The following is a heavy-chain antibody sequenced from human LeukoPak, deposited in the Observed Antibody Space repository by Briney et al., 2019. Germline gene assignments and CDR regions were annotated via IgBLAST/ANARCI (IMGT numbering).Heavy chain of an antibody. CDR3: AKDGHDILTGYQFVDY. Sequence: GRSLRLSCAASGFTFSSYGMHWVRQAPGKGLEWVAVISYDGSNKYYADSVKGRFTISRDNSKNTLYLQMNSLRAEDTAVYYCAKDGHDILTGYQFVDYWGQGTLVTVSS. CDR2: ISYDGSNK. CDR1: GFTFSSYG. J-gene: IGHJ4*02. D-gene: IGHD3-9*01. V-gene: IGHV3-30*18.